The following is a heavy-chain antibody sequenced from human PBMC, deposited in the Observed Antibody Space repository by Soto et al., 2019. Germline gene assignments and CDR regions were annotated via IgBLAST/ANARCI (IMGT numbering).Heavy chain of an antibody. V-gene: IGHV4-31*02. D-gene: IGHD3-3*01. CDR1: GGSISSGGYY. CDR2: IYYSGST. CDR3: ARAGYDFWSALRSGCFDL. Sequence: LCGGSISSGGYYWSWIRQHPGKGLEWIGYIYYSGSTYYNPSLKSRVTISVDTSKNQFSLKLSSVTAADTAVYYCARAGYDFWSALRSGCFDLWGRGTLVTVSS. J-gene: IGHJ2*01.